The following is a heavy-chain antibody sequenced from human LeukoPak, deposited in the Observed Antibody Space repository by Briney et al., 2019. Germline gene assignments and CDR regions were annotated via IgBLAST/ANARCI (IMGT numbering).Heavy chain of an antibody. CDR1: GFTFSSYA. Sequence: PGGSLRLSCAASGFTFSSYAMHWVRQAPGKGLEWVAVISYDGSNKYYADSVKGRFTISRDNSKNTLYLQMNSLRAEDTAVYYCARGLRSRYCSSTSCYRTLGYGMDVWGQGTTVTVSS. V-gene: IGHV3-30-3*01. D-gene: IGHD2-2*01. J-gene: IGHJ6*02. CDR2: ISYDGSNK. CDR3: ARGLRSRYCSSTSCYRTLGYGMDV.